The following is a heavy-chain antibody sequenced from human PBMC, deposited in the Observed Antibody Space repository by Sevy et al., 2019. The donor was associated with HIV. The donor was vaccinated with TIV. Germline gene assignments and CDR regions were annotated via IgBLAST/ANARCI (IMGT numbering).Heavy chain of an antibody. CDR1: GFTFSSYG. J-gene: IGHJ5*02. CDR3: ARESGYSSGWNLDNWFDP. CDR2: IWHDGGNK. D-gene: IGHD6-19*01. V-gene: IGHV3-33*01. Sequence: GGSLRLSCAASGFTFSSYGMHWVRQAPGKGLQWVAVIWHDGGNKYNADSVKGRFTISRDNSKNTLYLQMNSLRAEDTAVYYCARESGYSSGWNLDNWFDPWGQRTLVTVSS.